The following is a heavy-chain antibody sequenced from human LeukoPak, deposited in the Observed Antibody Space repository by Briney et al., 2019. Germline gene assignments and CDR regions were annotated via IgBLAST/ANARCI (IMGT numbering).Heavy chain of an antibody. D-gene: IGHD6-19*01. CDR1: GFTFSSYA. CDR3: AKDGYSSGNWFDP. V-gene: IGHV3-23*01. CDR2: ISGSGGST. Sequence: PGGSLRLSCAASGFTFSSYAMSWVRQAPGKGLEWVSGISGSGGSTYYADSVKGRFTISRDNSKNTLYLQVNSLRAEDTAAYYCAKDGYSSGNWFDPWGQGTLVTVSS. J-gene: IGHJ5*02.